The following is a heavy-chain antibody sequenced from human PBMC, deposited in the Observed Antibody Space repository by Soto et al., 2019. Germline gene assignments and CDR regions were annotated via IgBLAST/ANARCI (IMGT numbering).Heavy chain of an antibody. CDR3: HGYGY. J-gene: IGHJ4*02. V-gene: IGHV3-53*01. CDR1: GFTVSSSNY. CDR2: IYTGGTT. D-gene: IGHD5-12*01. Sequence: EVQLVESGGGLIQPGGSLRLSCVVSGFTVSSSNYMSWVRQAPGKGLEWVSVIYTGGTTYYADSVKGRFTISRDNSKNALYLQMNSLRAEDTAVYYCHGYGYWGQGTLVTVSS.